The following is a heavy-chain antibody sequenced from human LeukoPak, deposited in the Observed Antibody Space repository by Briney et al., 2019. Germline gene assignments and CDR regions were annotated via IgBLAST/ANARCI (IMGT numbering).Heavy chain of an antibody. J-gene: IGHJ4*02. V-gene: IGHV3-7*01. D-gene: IGHD6-13*01. CDR2: IKQDGSEI. Sequence: GGSLRLSRAASGFTFSSYWMTWVRQAPGKGLEWVANIKQDGSEIYYVDSVKGRFTISRDNAKSSLYLQMNSLRAEDTAVYFCARSIAAAGSRWGQGTLVTVSS. CDR3: ARSIAAAGSR. CDR1: GFTFSSYW.